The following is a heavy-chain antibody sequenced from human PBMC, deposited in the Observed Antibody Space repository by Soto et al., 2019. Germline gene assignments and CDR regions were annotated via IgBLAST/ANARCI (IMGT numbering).Heavy chain of an antibody. Sequence: QVQLVQSGAEVKKPGASVKVSCKASGYTFTSYGISWVRQAPGQGLEGMGWISAYNGNTNYAQTLQGRVTMTTETSTSTAYMELRSLRSDDTSVYYCARDLRVVTGTAILDYWGQGTLVTVSS. CDR2: ISAYNGNT. CDR1: GYTFTSYG. D-gene: IGHD1-20*01. J-gene: IGHJ4*02. V-gene: IGHV1-18*01. CDR3: ARDLRVVTGTAILDY.